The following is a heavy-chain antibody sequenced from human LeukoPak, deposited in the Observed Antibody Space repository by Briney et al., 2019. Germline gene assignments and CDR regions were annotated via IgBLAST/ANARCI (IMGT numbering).Heavy chain of an antibody. J-gene: IGHJ4*02. CDR2: INHSGST. Sequence: PSETLSLTCAVYGGSFSGYYWSWIRQPPGKGLEWIGEINHSGSTNYNPSLKSRVTISVDTSKNQFSLKLSSVTAADTAVYYCARAHRRSCWIDYWGQGTLVTVSS. D-gene: IGHD6-13*01. CDR3: ARAHRRSCWIDY. V-gene: IGHV4-34*01. CDR1: GGSFSGYY.